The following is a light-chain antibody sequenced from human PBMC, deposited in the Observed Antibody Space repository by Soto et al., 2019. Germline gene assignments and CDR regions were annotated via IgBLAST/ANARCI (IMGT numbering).Light chain of an antibody. CDR1: SSDVGGYNY. Sequence: QSALTQPASVSGSPGQSITMSCTGTSSDVGGYNYVSWYQQHPGKAPKLMIYEVSNRPSGVSNRFSGSKSGNTASLTISRLQAEDEADYYCSSYTSSSTLYVFGTGTKVTVL. J-gene: IGLJ1*01. CDR3: SSYTSSSTLYV. V-gene: IGLV2-14*01. CDR2: EVS.